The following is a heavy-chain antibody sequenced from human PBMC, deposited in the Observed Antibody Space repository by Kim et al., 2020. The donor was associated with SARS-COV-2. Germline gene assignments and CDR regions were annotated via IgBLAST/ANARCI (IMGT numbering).Heavy chain of an antibody. D-gene: IGHD3-10*01. V-gene: IGHV4-59*01. CDR2: IYYSGST. J-gene: IGHJ4*02. CDR3: ARDTSTEVGESNYYFDY. Sequence: SETLSLTCTVSGGSISSYYWSWIRQPPGKGLEWIGYIYYSGSTNYNPSLKSRVTISVDTSKNQFSLKLSSVTAADTAVYYCARDTSTEVGESNYYFDYWGQGTLVTVSS. CDR1: GGSISSYY.